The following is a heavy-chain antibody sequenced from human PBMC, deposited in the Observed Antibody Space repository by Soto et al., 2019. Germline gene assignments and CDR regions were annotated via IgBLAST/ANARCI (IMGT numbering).Heavy chain of an antibody. CDR3: ARKMVGAWFDP. CDR2: ISAYNGNT. J-gene: IGHJ5*02. D-gene: IGHD3-10*02. V-gene: IGHV1-18*04. Sequence: GDSVKVSSKASGYPFTSYGMSWVRQAPGQGLEWMGWISAYNGNTNYAQKLQGRVTMTTDTSTSTAYMELRSLRSDDTAVYYCARKMVGAWFDPWGQGTLVTVSS. CDR1: GYPFTSYG.